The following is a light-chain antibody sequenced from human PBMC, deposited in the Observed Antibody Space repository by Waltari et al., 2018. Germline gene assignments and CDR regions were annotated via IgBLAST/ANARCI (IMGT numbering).Light chain of an antibody. J-gene: IGKJ1*01. V-gene: IGKV1-39*01. CDR1: QRISSY. Sequence: DIQMTQSPSSLSASVGDSVTTACRASQRISSYLNWYQQKPGQAPKLLTYAASSLQSWVASRCSGSGFGTDFTLTINSLQPEDFAIYYCQQTYSNFRTFGQGTKVDVK. CDR3: QQTYSNFRT. CDR2: AAS.